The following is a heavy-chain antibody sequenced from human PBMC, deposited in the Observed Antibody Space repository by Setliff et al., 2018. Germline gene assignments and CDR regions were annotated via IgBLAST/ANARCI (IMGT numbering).Heavy chain of an antibody. D-gene: IGHD4-4*01. Sequence: PGGSLRLSCAASEFTFSRYWMSWVRQAPGKGLEWVANIKQDGSEKYYVDSVKGRFTISRDNAKNSLYLQMSSLRPEDTALYYCARSTETFSGEDFYFFYYMDVWGKGTTVTVSS. CDR1: EFTFSRYW. CDR3: ARSTETFSGEDFYFFYYMDV. J-gene: IGHJ6*03. CDR2: IKQDGSEK. V-gene: IGHV3-7*01.